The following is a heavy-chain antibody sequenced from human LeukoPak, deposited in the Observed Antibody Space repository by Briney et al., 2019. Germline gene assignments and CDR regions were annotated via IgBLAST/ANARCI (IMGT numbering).Heavy chain of an antibody. J-gene: IGHJ4*02. CDR3: ATEFRLAGLGDYFDY. CDR1: GYSLTDLC. D-gene: IGHD6-19*01. V-gene: IGHV1-24*01. CDR2: LDPDDGDT. Sequence: GASVKVSCEVSGYSLTDLCMHWVRQAPGKGLEWVGGLDPDDGDTIYAQKFQGRVTMTKDTSTDTAYMDLSSLRSEDTAVYYCATEFRLAGLGDYFDYWGQGTLVTVSS.